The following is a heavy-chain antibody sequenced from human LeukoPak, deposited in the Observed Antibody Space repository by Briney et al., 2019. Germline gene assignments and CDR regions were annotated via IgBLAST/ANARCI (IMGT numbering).Heavy chain of an antibody. CDR1: GGTFSSYA. CDR2: IIPTFGTA. D-gene: IGHD3-9*01. CDR3: ARCPGLRYFDWLHNWFDP. J-gene: IGHJ5*02. V-gene: IGHV1-69*01. Sequence: SVKVSCKASGGTFSSYAISWVRQAPGQGLEWMGGIIPTFGTANYAQKFQGRVTITADESTSTAYMELSSLRSEDTAVYYCARCPGLRYFDWLHNWFDPWGQGTLVTVSS.